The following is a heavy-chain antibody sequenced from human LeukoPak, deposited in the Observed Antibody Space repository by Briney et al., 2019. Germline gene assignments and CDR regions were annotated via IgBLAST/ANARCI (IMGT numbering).Heavy chain of an antibody. CDR1: SGSISTSNYY. V-gene: IGHV4-39*07. J-gene: IGHJ4*02. D-gene: IGHD3-3*01. Sequence: SETLSLTCTVSSGSISTSNYYWGWIRQPPGKGLEWIGSIYYSGSTYYNPSLKSRVTISVDTSKNQFSLKLSSVTAADTAVYYCARVSGPYDFWSGYYFDYWGQGTLVTVSS. CDR2: IYYSGST. CDR3: ARVSGPYDFWSGYYFDY.